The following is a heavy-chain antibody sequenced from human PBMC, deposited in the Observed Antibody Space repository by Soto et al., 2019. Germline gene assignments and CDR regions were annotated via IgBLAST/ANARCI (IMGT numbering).Heavy chain of an antibody. CDR1: GFSLSNARMG. D-gene: IGHD2-15*01. Sequence: QVTLKESGPVLVKPTESLTLTCTVSGFSLSNARMGVSWIRQPPGKALEWLAHIFSNDEKSYSTSLKSRLTSSKDTSKSQVVLTMTNMDPVDTATYYCARIPNCSGGSCYSDWYFDLWGRGTLVTVSS. V-gene: IGHV2-26*01. CDR2: IFSNDEK. CDR3: ARIPNCSGGSCYSDWYFDL. J-gene: IGHJ2*01.